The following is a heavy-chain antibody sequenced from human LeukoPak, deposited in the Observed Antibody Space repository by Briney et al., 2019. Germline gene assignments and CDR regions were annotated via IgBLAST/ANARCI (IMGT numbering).Heavy chain of an antibody. J-gene: IGHJ3*02. CDR3: ARGDYYDTSGYRRRSAFDI. CDR2: ISSDGGTT. CDR1: GFTLRSYW. D-gene: IGHD3-22*01. V-gene: IGHV3-74*01. Sequence: GGSLRLSCAASGFTLRSYWMHWVRQAPGKGLLWVARISSDGGTTNYADSVKGRFTISRDNAKNTLSLRMSSLRADDTAIYYCARGDYYDTSGYRRRSAFDIWGQGTMVTVSS.